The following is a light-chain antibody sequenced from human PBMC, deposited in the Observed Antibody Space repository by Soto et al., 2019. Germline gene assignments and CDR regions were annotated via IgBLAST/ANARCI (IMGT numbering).Light chain of an antibody. Sequence: QSALTQPASVSGSPGQSITISCTGTSSDVGGYNYVSWYQQHPGKAPKLMIYDVSNRPSGVSNRFSGSKSGNTASLTISGLQAEDEADDYCSSYTSSSTPGFGGGTKLTVL. V-gene: IGLV2-14*01. J-gene: IGLJ3*02. CDR3: SSYTSSSTPG. CDR1: SSDVGGYNY. CDR2: DVS.